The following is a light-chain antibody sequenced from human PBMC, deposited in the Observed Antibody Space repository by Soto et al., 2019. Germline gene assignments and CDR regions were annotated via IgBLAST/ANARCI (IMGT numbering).Light chain of an antibody. CDR1: QSLLHSSGSNS. CDR2: LGS. J-gene: IGKJ1*01. CDR3: MQDVPPPPT. V-gene: IGKV2-28*01. Sequence: DIVMTQSPLSLPVTPGEPASISCRSSQSLLHSSGSNSLDWYLQKPGQSPQLLIYLGSNRDSGVPDRFSGSGSGIDFTLKISRVEAEDVGVYYYMQDVPPPPTFDQGTKVEIK.